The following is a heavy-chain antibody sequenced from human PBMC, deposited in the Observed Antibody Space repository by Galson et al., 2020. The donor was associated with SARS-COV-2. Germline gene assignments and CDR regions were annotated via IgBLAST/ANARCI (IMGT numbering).Heavy chain of an antibody. CDR2: IYYSGRT. J-gene: IGHJ4*02. CDR3: AREAYDSSGYYLAYFDY. CDR1: GVSISSYY. Sequence: SETLSLTCTVSGVSISSYYWSWIRQPPGKGLEWIGYIYYSGRTNYNPSPKSRVPISVDTSKNQFSLKLSSVTAADTAGYYCAREAYDSSGYYLAYFDYWGQGTLVTVSS. D-gene: IGHD3-22*01. V-gene: IGHV4-59*01.